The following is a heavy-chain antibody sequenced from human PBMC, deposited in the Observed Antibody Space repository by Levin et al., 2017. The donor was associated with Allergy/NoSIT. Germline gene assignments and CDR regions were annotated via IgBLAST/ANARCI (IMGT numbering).Heavy chain of an antibody. V-gene: IGHV1-8*01. Sequence: EASVKVSCKASGYSFTSYDINWVRQATGQGPEWMAWMNPNSGNVGYYAQKFQGRVTMTWDTSISTAYFELSSLRSEDTAVYYCARRMATAIDFFDYWGQGTLVTVSS. J-gene: IGHJ4*02. CDR2: MNPNSGNV. D-gene: IGHD2-21*02. CDR3: ARRMATAIDFFDY. CDR1: GYSFTSYD.